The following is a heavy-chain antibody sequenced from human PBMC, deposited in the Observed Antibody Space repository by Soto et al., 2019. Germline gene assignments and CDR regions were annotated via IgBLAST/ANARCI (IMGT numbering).Heavy chain of an antibody. V-gene: IGHV4-34*01. CDR2: ITHSGGT. CDR1: GGSFSDYY. D-gene: IGHD6-19*01. CDR3: ARGAYTSGWSYFWYFDL. J-gene: IGHJ2*01. Sequence: QVQLQQWGAGLLKPSETLSLTCAVYGGSFSDYYWTWIRQPPGKGLEWIGEITHSGGTNYNPSLKSRVTISVDTSKNQFSLNLNSVNAADTAIYDCARGAYTSGWSYFWYFDLWGRGTLVTVSS.